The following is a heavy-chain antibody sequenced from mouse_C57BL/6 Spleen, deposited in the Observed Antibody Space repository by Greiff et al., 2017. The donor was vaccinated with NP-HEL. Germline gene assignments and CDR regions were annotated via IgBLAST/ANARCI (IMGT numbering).Heavy chain of an antibody. CDR1: GYSFTDYN. D-gene: IGHD1-1*01. CDR3: ARWAIITTVVADYYAMDY. V-gene: IGHV1-39*01. Sequence: EVQLQQSGPELVKPGASVKISCKASGYSFTDYNMNWVKQSNGKSLEWIGVINPNYGTTSYNQKFKGKATLTVDQSSSTAYMQLNSLTSEDSAVYYCARWAIITTVVADYYAMDYWGQGTSVTVSS. J-gene: IGHJ4*01. CDR2: INPNYGTT.